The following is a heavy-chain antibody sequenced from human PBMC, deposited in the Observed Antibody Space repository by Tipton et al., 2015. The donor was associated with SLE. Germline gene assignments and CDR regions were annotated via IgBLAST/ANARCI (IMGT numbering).Heavy chain of an antibody. CDR2: IYTSGST. V-gene: IGHV4-61*09. Sequence: TLSLTCTVSGGSIRSGSYYWSWIRQPAGKGLEWIGDIYTSGSTNYNPSLKRRVTISVDTSKNQFSLKLSSVTAADTAVYYCARGDCSSTSCLDYWGQGTLVTVSS. J-gene: IGHJ4*02. D-gene: IGHD2-2*01. CDR1: GGSIRSGSYY. CDR3: ARGDCSSTSCLDY.